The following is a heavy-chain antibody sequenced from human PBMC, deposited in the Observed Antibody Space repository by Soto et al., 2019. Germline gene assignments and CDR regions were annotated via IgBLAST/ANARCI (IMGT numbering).Heavy chain of an antibody. V-gene: IGHV3-73*01. CDR2: IRSKGNNYAT. D-gene: IGHD3-3*01. CDR1: GFTFSGSA. J-gene: IGHJ6*03. Sequence: EVQLVKSGGGLVQPGGSLKLSCAASGFTFSGSAMHWVRQASGKGLEWVGRIRSKGNNYATAYGASLKGRFTISRDDSKNTAYLQMNSLNTEETAVYYCSRQASDFWSGKPQYYMDVWGKGTTVTVSS. CDR3: SRQASDFWSGKPQYYMDV.